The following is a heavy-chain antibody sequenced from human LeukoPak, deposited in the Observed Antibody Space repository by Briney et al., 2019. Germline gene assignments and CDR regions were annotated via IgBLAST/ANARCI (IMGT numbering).Heavy chain of an antibody. Sequence: SETLSLTCTVSGGSISSYYWSRIRQPPGKGLEWIGYIYYSGSTNYNPSLKSRVTISVDTSKNQFSLKVTSVTAADTAVYYCARNYDTLTGYRRPFDYWGQGILVTVSS. CDR2: IYYSGST. D-gene: IGHD3-9*01. J-gene: IGHJ4*02. CDR3: ARNYDTLTGYRRPFDY. CDR1: GGSISSYY. V-gene: IGHV4-59*01.